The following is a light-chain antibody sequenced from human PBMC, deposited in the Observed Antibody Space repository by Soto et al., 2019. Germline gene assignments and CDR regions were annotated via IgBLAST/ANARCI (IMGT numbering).Light chain of an antibody. CDR1: HSVSSN. CDR3: QQYDNGCPVT. CDR2: GAS. V-gene: IGKV3-15*01. J-gene: IGKJ1*01. Sequence: IVKTQSAAPLSVSPGERATLSCRSSHSVSSNLAWYQQKPGQAPRLLIYGASTRATGIPARFSGSGSGTEFTLTICGLQSDDFAVYYSQQYDNGCPVTLGQGTKVDIK.